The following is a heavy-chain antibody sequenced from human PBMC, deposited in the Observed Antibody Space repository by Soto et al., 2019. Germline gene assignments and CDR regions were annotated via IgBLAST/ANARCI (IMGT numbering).Heavy chain of an antibody. V-gene: IGHV4-31*03. CDR1: HGSVSSDRFY. J-gene: IGHJ4*01. Sequence: TLSLTCTVSHGSVSSDRFYWTWIRQHPGKGLEWIGYIYYIGNTYYRPSLKSRVSISIDTSQNQFSLRLNSVTAADTAVYYCARSGYGSSDFDHWGQGTMVTVSS. CDR2: IYYIGNT. CDR3: ARSGYGSSDFDH. D-gene: IGHD6-13*01.